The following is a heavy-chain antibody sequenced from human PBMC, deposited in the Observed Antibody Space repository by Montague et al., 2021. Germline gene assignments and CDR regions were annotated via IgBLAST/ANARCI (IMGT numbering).Heavy chain of an antibody. D-gene: IGHD3-9*01. V-gene: IGHV3-30-3*01. J-gene: IGHJ4*02. CDR2: NNK. CDR3: ASESYYDIPGY. Sequence: NNKYYADSVKGRFTISRDNSKNTLYLQMNSLRAEDTAVYYCASESYYDIPGYCGQGTLVTVS.